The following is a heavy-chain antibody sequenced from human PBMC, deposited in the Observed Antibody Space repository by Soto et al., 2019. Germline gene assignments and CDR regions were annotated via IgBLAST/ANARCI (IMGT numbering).Heavy chain of an antibody. V-gene: IGHV4-59*08. D-gene: IGHD2-8*01. CDR2: IYYGGSA. CDR1: GGSISTYY. Sequence: QVQLQQSGPGLVKPSETLSLTCTVSGGSISTYYWSWIRQPPGKGLEWIGYIYYGGSANYNPSLESRVTISLDRSKKQFSLRLNSATAADTAVYYCSRGGHCTDGVCSALDYWGQGTLVTVSS. CDR3: SRGGHCTDGVCSALDY. J-gene: IGHJ4*02.